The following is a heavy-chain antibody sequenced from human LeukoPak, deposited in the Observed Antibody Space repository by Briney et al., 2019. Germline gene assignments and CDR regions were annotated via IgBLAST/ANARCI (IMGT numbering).Heavy chain of an antibody. J-gene: IGHJ6*03. CDR2: IRSKAYGGTT. CDR3: TRVPYDTYSSSSFDYYYYYMDV. Sequence: QPGGSLRLSCTASGFTFGDYAMSWSRQAPGKGLEWVGFIRSKAYGGTTEYAASVKGRFTISRDDSKSIAYLQMNSLKTEDTAVYYCTRVPYDTYSSSSFDYYYYYMDVWGKGTTVTVSS. CDR1: GFTFGDYA. V-gene: IGHV3-49*03. D-gene: IGHD6-6*01.